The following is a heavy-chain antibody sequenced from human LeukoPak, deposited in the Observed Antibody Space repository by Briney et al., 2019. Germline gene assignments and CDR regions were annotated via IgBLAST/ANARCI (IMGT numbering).Heavy chain of an antibody. CDR2: ISSSSSYT. CDR1: GFTFSDYY. D-gene: IGHD6-13*01. CDR3: ARIGSSWYFDY. Sequence: GGSLRLSCAASGFTFSDYYMSWIRQAPGKGLEWVSYISSSSSYTNYADSVKGRFTISRDNAKNSLYLQMNSLRAEDMAVYYCARIGSSWYFDYWGQGTLVTVSS. J-gene: IGHJ4*02. V-gene: IGHV3-11*06.